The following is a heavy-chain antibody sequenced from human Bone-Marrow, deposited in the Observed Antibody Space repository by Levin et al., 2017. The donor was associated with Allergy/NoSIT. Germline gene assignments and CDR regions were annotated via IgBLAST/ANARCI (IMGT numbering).Heavy chain of an antibody. D-gene: IGHD5-18*01. J-gene: IGHJ4*02. CDR3: ARDEGYGYGY. CDR2: IKYDGSDK. CDR1: GFTFSDYW. Sequence: GESLKISCAASGFTFSDYWMTWVRQAPGKGLEWVASIKYDGSDKFYADSVKGRFTISRDNAKNSLFLQTDSLRVDDTAVYYCARDEGYGYGYWGQGTLVTVSS. V-gene: IGHV3-7*01.